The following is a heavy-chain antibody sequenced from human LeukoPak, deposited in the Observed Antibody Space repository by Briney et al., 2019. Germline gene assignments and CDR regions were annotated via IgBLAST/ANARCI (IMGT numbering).Heavy chain of an antibody. CDR3: ARHRRPYSSSRPFDY. Sequence: SESLSLTCTVSGGSISSYYWSWIRQPPGEGLEWIGYIYYSGSTNYNPSLKSRVTISVDTSKNQFSLKLSSVTAPDTAVYYCARHRRPYSSSRPFDYWGQGTLVTVSS. CDR2: IYYSGST. J-gene: IGHJ4*02. D-gene: IGHD6-6*01. V-gene: IGHV4-59*08. CDR1: GGSISSYY.